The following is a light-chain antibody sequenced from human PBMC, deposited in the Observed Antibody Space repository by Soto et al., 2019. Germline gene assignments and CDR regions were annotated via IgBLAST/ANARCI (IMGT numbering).Light chain of an antibody. V-gene: IGKV3-11*01. CDR2: GAS. CDR1: QSVSSY. J-gene: IGKJ3*01. CDR3: QQYDNWPRT. Sequence: EIVLTQSPATLSLSPGERATLSCRASQSVSSYLAWYQQKPGQAPRLLIYGASNRATGIPARFSGSGSGTDFTLTISSLEPEDFAVYYCQQYDNWPRTFGPGTKVNIK.